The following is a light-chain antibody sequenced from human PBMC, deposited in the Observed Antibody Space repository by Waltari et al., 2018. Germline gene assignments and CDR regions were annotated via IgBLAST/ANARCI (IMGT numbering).Light chain of an antibody. Sequence: EIMMTQSPATRSVSPGERATPSCRVSQSVSRELAWYQQKPGQAPRLLIYDTSSRATDIPARFSGSGSGTEFTLTISSLQSEDFAVYYCQQYSNWPPWTFSQGTKVEI. CDR1: QSVSRE. CDR3: QQYSNWPPWT. V-gene: IGKV3-15*01. CDR2: DTS. J-gene: IGKJ1*01.